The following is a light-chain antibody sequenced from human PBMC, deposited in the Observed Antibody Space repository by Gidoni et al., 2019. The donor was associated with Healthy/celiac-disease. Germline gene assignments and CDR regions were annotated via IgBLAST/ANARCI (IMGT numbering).Light chain of an antibody. J-gene: IGKJ2*01. CDR3: LQSYSTPPYT. V-gene: IGKV1-39*01. CDR2: AAS. Sequence: DIQMTQSPSSLSASVGDRVNITCRASQSISSYLNWYQQKPGKAPKLLIYAASSLQSGVPSRFSGSGSVTDFTLTISSLQPEDFATYYCLQSYSTPPYTFGQGTKLEIK. CDR1: QSISSY.